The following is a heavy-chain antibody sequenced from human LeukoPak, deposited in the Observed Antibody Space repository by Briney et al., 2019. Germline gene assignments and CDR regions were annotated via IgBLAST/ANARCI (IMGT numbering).Heavy chain of an antibody. V-gene: IGHV3-7*04. Sequence: GGSLRLSCAASGFTFSSYWMTWDRQAPGRGLEWVANIKQDGSEKYYLDSVKGRFTISRDNANNSLYLQMNSLRGEDTAVYYCARGFRGANWFDPWGQGTLVTVSS. CDR1: GFTFSSYW. CDR2: IKQDGSEK. D-gene: IGHD3-10*01. J-gene: IGHJ5*02. CDR3: ARGFRGANWFDP.